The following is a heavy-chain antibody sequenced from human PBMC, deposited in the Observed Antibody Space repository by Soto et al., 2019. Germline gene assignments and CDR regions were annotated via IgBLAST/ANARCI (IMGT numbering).Heavy chain of an antibody. V-gene: IGHV4-34*01. Sequence: SETLSLTCAVYGGSFSGYYWSWIRQPPGKGLEWIGEINHSGSTNYNPSLKSRVTISVDTSKNQFSLNLNSVTAADTAVYYCARHGTSWSTNFDSWGQGTLVTVSS. CDR3: ARHGTSWSTNFDS. D-gene: IGHD2-2*01. CDR2: INHSGST. CDR1: GGSFSGYY. J-gene: IGHJ4*02.